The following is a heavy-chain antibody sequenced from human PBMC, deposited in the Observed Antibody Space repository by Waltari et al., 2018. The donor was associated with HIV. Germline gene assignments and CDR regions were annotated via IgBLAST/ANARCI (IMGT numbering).Heavy chain of an antibody. V-gene: IGHV4-59*02. CDR3: ARDKMFDYDSVGNEFWGNYYVMDV. CDR2: IYHRGSP. CDR1: GGTVSRDS. Sequence: QVQLHESGPGLIKPSETLSLNCTVSGGTVSRDSWSWVRLSPGQGLEWIGYIYHRGSPTYNPSLKSRASISMDTARRQISLKLTSVTVADTAIYHCARDKMFDYDSVGNEFWGNYYVMDVWGQGTTVIVSS. D-gene: IGHD3-22*01. J-gene: IGHJ6*01.